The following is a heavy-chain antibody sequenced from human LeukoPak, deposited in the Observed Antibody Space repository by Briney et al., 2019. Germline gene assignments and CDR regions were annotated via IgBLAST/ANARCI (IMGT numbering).Heavy chain of an antibody. CDR2: IKPSGGST. V-gene: IGHV1-46*01. D-gene: IGHD3-3*01. J-gene: IGHJ4*02. CDR1: GYTFTIYY. Sequence: ASVKVSCKASGYTFTIYYMHGVRQAPGQGLEWMGIIKPSGGSTNYAQKFQGRVTMTRDTSTSTVYMELRSLRSEDKDVYDCARGPIGCYDFWGGYPDYWGQGTLVTVSS. CDR3: ARGPIGCYDFWGGYPDY.